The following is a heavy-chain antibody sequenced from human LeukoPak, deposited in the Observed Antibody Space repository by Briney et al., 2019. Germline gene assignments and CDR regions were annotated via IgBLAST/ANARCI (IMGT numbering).Heavy chain of an antibody. CDR1: GFTFSGHN. D-gene: IGHD3-16*01. J-gene: IGHJ4*02. CDR2: VSISSGII. Sequence: GGSLRLSCAASGFTFSGHNMNWVRQAPGKGLEWISFVSISSGIIYYADSVNGRFRISRDNAKSSLDLEMNGLRAEDTAVYYCARAMSTFGGVRNYFDSWGQGTLVAVSS. V-gene: IGHV3-48*04. CDR3: ARAMSTFGGVRNYFDS.